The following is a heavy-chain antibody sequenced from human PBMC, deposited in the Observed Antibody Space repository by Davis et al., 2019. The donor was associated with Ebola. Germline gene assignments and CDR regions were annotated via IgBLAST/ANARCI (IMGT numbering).Heavy chain of an antibody. CDR3: TREDAFDI. J-gene: IGHJ3*02. CDR2: IRSKAYGGTT. Sequence: GESLKISCTAPGFTLGDHAMSWFRQAPGKGLEWVGFIRSKAYGGTTEYAASVKGRFTISRDDSKSIAYLQMNSLKTEDTAVYYCTREDAFDIWGQGTMVTVSS. CDR1: GFTLGDHA. V-gene: IGHV3-49*03.